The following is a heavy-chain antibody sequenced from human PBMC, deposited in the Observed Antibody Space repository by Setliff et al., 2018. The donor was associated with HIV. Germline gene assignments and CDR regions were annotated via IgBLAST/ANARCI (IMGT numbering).Heavy chain of an antibody. J-gene: IGHJ4*02. CDR2: IYSGGNT. CDR1: GGSITHYY. V-gene: IGHV4-4*07. Sequence: SETLSLTCSVSGGSITHYYWSWIRQPAGKGLEWIGRIYSGGNTDYNPSLRSRVTMSVDMSKNQFSLKLTSVTAADTAVYYCARHGRLSGSYWGGGDYWGQGTLVTVSS. D-gene: IGHD1-26*01. CDR3: ARHGRLSGSYWGGGDY.